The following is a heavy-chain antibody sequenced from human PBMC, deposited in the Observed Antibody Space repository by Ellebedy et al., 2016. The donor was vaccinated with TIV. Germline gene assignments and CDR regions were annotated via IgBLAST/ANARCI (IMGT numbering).Heavy chain of an antibody. D-gene: IGHD1-14*01. CDR2: IGGGDDL. V-gene: IGHV3-23*01. J-gene: IGHJ3*01. CDR1: GFNFNNYA. CDR3: VKDHISFNRVYDAFDL. Sequence: GESLKISCATSGFNFNNYAMAWVRQAPGKGLEWVSTIGGGDDLFYADSVKGRFTISRDNSRSAVFLHMSSLRVEDTALYYCVKDHISFNRVYDAFDLWGQGTWVTVSS.